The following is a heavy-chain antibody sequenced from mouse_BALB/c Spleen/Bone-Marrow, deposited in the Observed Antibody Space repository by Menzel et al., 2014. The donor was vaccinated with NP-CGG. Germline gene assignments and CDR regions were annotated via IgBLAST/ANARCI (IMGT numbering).Heavy chain of an antibody. CDR2: ISSGSSTI. CDR1: GFTFSSFA. CDR3: ARSGSSSGYFDY. D-gene: IGHD1-1*01. Sequence: EGQVVESGGGLVQPGVSRKLSCAASGFTFSSFAMHWVRQAPEKGLEWVAYISSGSSTIYYADTVMGRFTISRDNPKNTLFLKMTSLRSEDTAMYYCARSGSSSGYFDYWGQGTPLTVSS. J-gene: IGHJ2*01. V-gene: IGHV5-17*02.